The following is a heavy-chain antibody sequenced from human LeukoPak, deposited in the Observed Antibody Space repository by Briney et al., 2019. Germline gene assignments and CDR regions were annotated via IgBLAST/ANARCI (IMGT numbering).Heavy chain of an antibody. CDR3: ARFAVHRRLTVAGQFGLDY. J-gene: IGHJ4*02. V-gene: IGHV1-2*02. Sequence: ASVKVSCKASGYTFTGYYMHWVRQAPGQGLEWMGWINPNSGGTNYAQKFQGRVTMTRDTSISTAYMALSRLRSDDTAVYYCARFAVHRRLTVAGQFGLDYWGQGTLVSVSS. CDR2: INPNSGGT. D-gene: IGHD6-19*01. CDR1: GYTFTGYY.